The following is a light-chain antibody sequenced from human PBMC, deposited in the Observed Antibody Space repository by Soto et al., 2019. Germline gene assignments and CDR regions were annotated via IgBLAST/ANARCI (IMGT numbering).Light chain of an antibody. V-gene: IGLV1-44*01. CDR3: ASWDDTLNGVL. CDR2: DNH. J-gene: IGLJ2*01. CDR1: YSNIGSHT. Sequence: QPVLTQPPSASGTPGQRVTISCSGSYSNIGSHTVNWYQLLPGSAPKLLIYDNHDRPSGVPDRFSGSKSGTSASLAISGLQSGDEADYYCASWDDTLNGVLFGGGTKVTVL.